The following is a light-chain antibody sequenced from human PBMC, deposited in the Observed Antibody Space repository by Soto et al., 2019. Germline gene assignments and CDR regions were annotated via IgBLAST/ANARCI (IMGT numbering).Light chain of an antibody. CDR2: DII. Sequence: SALTQPASVSGSPGQSITISCTGTSSDIGAFTSVSWYQQHPGKAPKLIIYDIIHRPSGVSDRFSGSKSVNTASLTVSGLQPEDEANYYCSSYSRTTTLVVFGGGTKLTVL. J-gene: IGLJ2*01. CDR3: SSYSRTTTLVV. V-gene: IGLV2-14*03. CDR1: SSDIGAFTS.